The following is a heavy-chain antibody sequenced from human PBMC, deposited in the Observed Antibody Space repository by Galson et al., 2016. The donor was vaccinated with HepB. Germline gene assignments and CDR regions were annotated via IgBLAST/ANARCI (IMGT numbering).Heavy chain of an antibody. CDR2: IYWNGDK. D-gene: IGHD1-26*01. Sequence: PALVKPTQTLTLTCTFSGFSFTTTRRGVGWIRQPPGKALEWLGLIYWNGDKRYSPSLRSRLTITKDTSENQVVLTMTNMDPVDTATYFCAHRPPHSDRPPGSWYFDLWGRGALVTVSS. J-gene: IGHJ2*01. CDR1: GFSFTTTRRG. V-gene: IGHV2-5*01. CDR3: AHRPPHSDRPPGSWYFDL.